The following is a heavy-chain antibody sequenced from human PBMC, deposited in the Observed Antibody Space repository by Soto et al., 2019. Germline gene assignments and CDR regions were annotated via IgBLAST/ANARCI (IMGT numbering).Heavy chain of an antibody. J-gene: IGHJ6*02. CDR1: GGSFSGYY. V-gene: IGHV4-34*01. CDR3: ARSPPRYYYYGMDV. Sequence: PSETLSLTSAVYGGSFSGYYWSWIRQPPGKGLEWIGEINHSGSTNYNPSLKSRVTISVDTSKNQFSLKLSSVTAADTAVYYCARSPPRYYYYGMDVWGQGTTVTVSS. CDR2: INHSGST.